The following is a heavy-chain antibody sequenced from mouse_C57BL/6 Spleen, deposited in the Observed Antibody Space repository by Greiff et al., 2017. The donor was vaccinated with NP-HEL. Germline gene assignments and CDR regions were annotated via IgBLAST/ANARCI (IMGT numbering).Heavy chain of an antibody. J-gene: IGHJ4*01. D-gene: IGHD1-1*01. CDR2: IWSGGST. Sequence: QVQLKESGPGLVQPSPSLSITCTVSGFSLTSYGVHWVRQSPGKGLEWLGVIWSGGSTDYNAAFISRLSISKDNSKSQVFFKMNSLQADDTAIYYCARYYGSPHYYAMDYWGQGTSVTVSS. CDR3: ARYYGSPHYYAMDY. V-gene: IGHV2-2*01. CDR1: GFSLTSYG.